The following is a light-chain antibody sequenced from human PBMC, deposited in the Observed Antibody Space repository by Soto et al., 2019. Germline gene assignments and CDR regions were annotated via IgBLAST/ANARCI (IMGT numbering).Light chain of an antibody. Sequence: EIVMTQSPATLSVSPGERATLSCRASQSVSSNLAWYQQKPGQAPRLLIYGASTRATGIPARFSGSGSGTEFTLTISTLQSEDFEVYYCQQYNNGYTFGQGTKLEIK. CDR1: QSVSSN. V-gene: IGKV3D-15*01. J-gene: IGKJ2*01. CDR3: QQYNNGYT. CDR2: GAS.